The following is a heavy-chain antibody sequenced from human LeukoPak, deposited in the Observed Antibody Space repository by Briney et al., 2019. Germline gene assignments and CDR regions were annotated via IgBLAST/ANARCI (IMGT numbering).Heavy chain of an antibody. CDR2: INHSGST. Sequence: SETLSLTCAVYGGSFSGYYWSWIRQPPGKGLEWIGEINHSGSTNYNPSLKSRVTISVDPSKNQFSLKLSSVTAADTAVYYCARGRPNYCSNTSCYTWRWFDPWGQGTLVTVSS. CDR1: GGSFSGYY. D-gene: IGHD2-2*02. V-gene: IGHV4-34*01. CDR3: ARGRPNYCSNTSCYTWRWFDP. J-gene: IGHJ5*02.